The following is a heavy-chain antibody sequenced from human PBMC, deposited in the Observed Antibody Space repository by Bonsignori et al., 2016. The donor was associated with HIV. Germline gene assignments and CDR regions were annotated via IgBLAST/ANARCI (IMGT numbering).Heavy chain of an antibody. CDR2: IYTSGST. D-gene: IGHD4-23*01. V-gene: IGHV4-4*07. J-gene: IGHJ6*03. Sequence: SETLSLTCTVSGGSISSYYWSWIRQPAGKGLEWIGRIYTSGSTNYNPSLRSRVTMSVDTSNNQFSLKLSSVTVADTAVYYCARDGGGVLGLRWMLGYYYMDVWGKGTTVTVSS. CDR3: ARDGGGVLGLRWMLGYYYMDV. CDR1: GGSISSYY.